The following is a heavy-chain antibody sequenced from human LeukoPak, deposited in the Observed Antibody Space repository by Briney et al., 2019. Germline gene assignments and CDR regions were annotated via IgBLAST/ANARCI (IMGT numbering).Heavy chain of an antibody. CDR2: ISGSGDST. CDR3: AKHGTYYDFWSGQYYFDY. J-gene: IGHJ4*02. CDR1: GFTISSYA. D-gene: IGHD3-3*01. V-gene: IGHV3-23*01. Sequence: GGSLRLSCAASGFTISSYAMSWVRQAPGKGLEWVSGISGSGDSTNYADSVKGRFTISRDNSRNTLYLQMNSLRAEDTAVYSCAKHGTYYDFWSGQYYFDYWGQGTLVTVSS.